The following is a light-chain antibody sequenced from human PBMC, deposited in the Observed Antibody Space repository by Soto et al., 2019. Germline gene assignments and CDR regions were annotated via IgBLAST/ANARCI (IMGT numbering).Light chain of an antibody. CDR2: GAF. V-gene: IGKV3-15*01. J-gene: IGKJ1*01. CDR1: QNISNY. CDR3: QQYNDWPLT. Sequence: IVLTQSPATLSLSPGKRATLSCRASQNISNYLIWYQQKPGQAPSLLINGAFTRATGIPARSSGTGSGTEFTLTISSLQSEDFALYYCQQYNDWPLTFGLGTKV.